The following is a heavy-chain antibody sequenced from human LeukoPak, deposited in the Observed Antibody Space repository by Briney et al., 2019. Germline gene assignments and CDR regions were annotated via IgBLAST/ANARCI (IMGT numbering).Heavy chain of an antibody. CDR2: ISGSGGST. V-gene: IGHV3-23*01. CDR3: ARISGSSKKYFQH. J-gene: IGHJ1*01. CDR1: GFTFSSYA. Sequence: GGSLRLSCAASGFTFSSYAMSWVRQAPGKGLEWVSAISGSGGSTYYADSVKGRFTISRDNSKNTLYLQMNGLRAEDTAVYYCARISGSSKKYFQHWGQGTLATVSS. D-gene: IGHD1-26*01.